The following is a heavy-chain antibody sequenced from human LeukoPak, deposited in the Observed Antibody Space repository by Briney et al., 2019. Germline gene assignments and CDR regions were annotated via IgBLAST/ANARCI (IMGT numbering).Heavy chain of an antibody. CDR1: GFTFSSNA. Sequence: PGGSLRLSCAASGFTFSSNAMNWVRQAPGKGLEWVSGITGSGDSTYYADSVKGRFTISRDNSKNTLYLQMNSLRVEDTAIYYCVRDNYDNTGALAWFDPWGQGTLVTVSS. CDR3: VRDNYDNTGALAWFDP. V-gene: IGHV3-23*01. D-gene: IGHD3-22*01. CDR2: ITGSGDST. J-gene: IGHJ5*02.